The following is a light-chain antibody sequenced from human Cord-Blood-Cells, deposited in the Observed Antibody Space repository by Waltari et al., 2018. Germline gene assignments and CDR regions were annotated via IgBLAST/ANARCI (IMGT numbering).Light chain of an antibody. V-gene: IGKV4-1*01. Sequence: DIVMTKSPDSLAVSLGERATINCKSSQSVLYSSNNKNYLAWYQQKPGQPPKLLIYWASTRESGVPYRFSGSGSGTDFTLTISSLQAEDVAVYYCQQYYSTPFTFGPGTKVDIK. CDR3: QQYYSTPFT. CDR2: WAS. CDR1: QSVLYSSNNKNY. J-gene: IGKJ3*01.